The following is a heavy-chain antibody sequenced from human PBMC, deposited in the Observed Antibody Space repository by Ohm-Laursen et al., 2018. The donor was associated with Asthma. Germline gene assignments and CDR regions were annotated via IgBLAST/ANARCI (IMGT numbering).Heavy chain of an antibody. CDR2: IIPIFGTA. CDR1: GGTFSSYA. D-gene: IGHD3-10*01. V-gene: IGHV1-69*01. Sequence: GSSVKVSCNASGGTFSSYAISWVRQAPGQGLEWMGGIIPIFGTANYAQKFQGRVTITADESTSTAYVELRSLRSDDTAVYYCARGGITMVQGVIAWRVFDYWGQGTLVTVSS. CDR3: ARGGITMVQGVIAWRVFDY. J-gene: IGHJ4*02.